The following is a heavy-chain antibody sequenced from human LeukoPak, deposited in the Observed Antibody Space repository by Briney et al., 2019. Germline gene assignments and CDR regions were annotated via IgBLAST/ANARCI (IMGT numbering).Heavy chain of an antibody. CDR1: GDSISGFY. J-gene: IGHJ6*03. CDR2: ISTSGST. Sequence: SPSETLSLTCTVSGDSISGFYWSWIRQPAGKGLQWIGRISTSGSTNYNPSLKSRVTMSVDRSTNEFSLTVRSVTAADTALYYCARGLPSYGDYVDYYFYMDVWGKGAMVTVSS. D-gene: IGHD4-17*01. V-gene: IGHV4-4*07. CDR3: ARGLPSYGDYVDYYFYMDV.